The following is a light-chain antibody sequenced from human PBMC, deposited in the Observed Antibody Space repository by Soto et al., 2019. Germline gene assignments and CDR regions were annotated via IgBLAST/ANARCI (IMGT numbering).Light chain of an antibody. J-gene: IGLJ2*01. CDR2: SDN. V-gene: IGLV1-44*01. CDR3: ATWDDSLNAVV. Sequence: QSVLTQPPSASGTPGQRVTISCSGTSSNIGIKTVNWYQQLPGTAPKLLIHSDNQRPSGVPARFSGSKSGTSASLAISGVQSEDEADYHCATWDDSLNAVVFGGGTKL. CDR1: SSNIGIKT.